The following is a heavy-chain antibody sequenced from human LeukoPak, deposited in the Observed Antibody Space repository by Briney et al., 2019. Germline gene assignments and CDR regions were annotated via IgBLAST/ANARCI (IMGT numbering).Heavy chain of an antibody. Sequence: SETLSLTCTVSGGSISSYYWSWIRQPPGKGLEWIGYIYYIGGTNYNPSLKSRVTISVDTSKNQISLKVSSVTAADSALYFCARQRTSGSASNLRVAQIDSWGQGTLVTVSS. D-gene: IGHD3-3*01. CDR1: GGSISSYY. CDR3: ARQRTSGSASNLRVAQIDS. CDR2: IYYIGGT. J-gene: IGHJ4*02. V-gene: IGHV4-59*08.